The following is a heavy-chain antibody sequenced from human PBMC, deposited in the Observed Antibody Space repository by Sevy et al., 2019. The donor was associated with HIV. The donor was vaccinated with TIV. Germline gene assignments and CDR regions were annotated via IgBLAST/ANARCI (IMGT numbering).Heavy chain of an antibody. CDR2: ISSSSSYI. CDR3: ASEMYYYDSSGYYTPNYFDY. Sequence: GGSLRLSCAASGFTFSSYSLNWVRQAPGKGLEWVSSISSSSSYIYYADSVKGRFTISRDNAKNSLYLKMNSLRAEDTAVYYCASEMYYYDSSGYYTPNYFDYWGQGTLVTVSS. CDR1: GFTFSSYS. V-gene: IGHV3-21*01. D-gene: IGHD3-22*01. J-gene: IGHJ4*02.